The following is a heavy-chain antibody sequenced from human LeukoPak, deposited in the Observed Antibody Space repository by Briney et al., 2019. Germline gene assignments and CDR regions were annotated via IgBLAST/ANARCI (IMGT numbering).Heavy chain of an antibody. Sequence: SETLSLTCTVSGGSIRSSYYYWGWIRQPPGKGLEWIGSIYDSGSTYYNPSLKSRVTISVDTSKNQFSLKLNSVTAADTAVYYCARSKRRSGSYSRYFDYWGQGTLVTVSS. J-gene: IGHJ4*02. CDR1: GGSIRSSYYY. CDR3: ARSKRRSGSYSRYFDY. V-gene: IGHV4-39*01. D-gene: IGHD3-10*01. CDR2: IYDSGST.